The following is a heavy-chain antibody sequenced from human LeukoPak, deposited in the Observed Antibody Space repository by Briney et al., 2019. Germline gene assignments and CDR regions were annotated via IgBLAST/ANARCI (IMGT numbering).Heavy chain of an antibody. Sequence: GASVKVSCKASGYTFTGYYMHWVRQAPGQGLEWMGWINPNSGGTNYAQKFQGRVTITTDESTSTAYMELSSLRSEDTAVYYCARGLEWLPTDYWGQGTLVTISS. CDR2: INPNSGGT. CDR3: ARGLEWLPTDY. V-gene: IGHV1-2*02. J-gene: IGHJ4*02. D-gene: IGHD3-3*01. CDR1: GYTFTGYY.